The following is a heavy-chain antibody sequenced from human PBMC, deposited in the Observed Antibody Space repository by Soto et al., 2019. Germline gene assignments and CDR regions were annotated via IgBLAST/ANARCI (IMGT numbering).Heavy chain of an antibody. D-gene: IGHD2-8*01. Sequence: EVQLVESGGGLVQPGGSLRLSCAASGFTFNTYWMSWVRQAPGKGLEWVANIKPDGSATDYVDSVKGRFTSSRDNANNSLFLQMNSLRAEGTAVYYCARNGRWGHGTFVTVSS. V-gene: IGHV3-7*05. CDR2: IKPDGSAT. J-gene: IGHJ4*01. CDR3: ARNGR. CDR1: GFTFNTYW.